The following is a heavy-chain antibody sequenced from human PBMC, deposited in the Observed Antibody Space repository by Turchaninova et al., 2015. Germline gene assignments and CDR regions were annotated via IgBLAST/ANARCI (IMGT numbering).Heavy chain of an antibody. V-gene: IGHV4-38-2*01. CDR1: CYPISSGYY. J-gene: IGHJ4*02. CDR3: ARDQGPRDHPSSSF. Sequence: VQLQESGPGLVKPSETLSLPCGCSCYPISSGYYWPWIRQPPGKGLEWVATIYHDGRAYYNPSLESRVTISVATSKNQFSLRLTSVTAADTAVYFCARDQGPRDHPSSSFWGQGTLVTVSS. D-gene: IGHD3-16*02. CDR2: IYHDGRA.